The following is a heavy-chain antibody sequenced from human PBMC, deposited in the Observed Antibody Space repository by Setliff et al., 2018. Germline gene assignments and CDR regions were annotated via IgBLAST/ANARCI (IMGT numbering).Heavy chain of an antibody. D-gene: IGHD5-12*01. CDR1: GYSFTDYW. CDR2: IHPSNSDT. CDR3: ARSRVAPYDAFDI. Sequence: GESLKISCKGSGYSFTDYWIGWVRQMPGEGLEWMGIIHPSNSDTVYSPSFQGQVTISADRSITTAYLQWSSLKASDTAIYYCARSRVAPYDAFDIWGQGTMVTVSS. V-gene: IGHV5-51*01. J-gene: IGHJ3*02.